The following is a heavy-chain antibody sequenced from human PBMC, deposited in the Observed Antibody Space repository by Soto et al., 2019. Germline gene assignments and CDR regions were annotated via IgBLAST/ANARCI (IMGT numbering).Heavy chain of an antibody. CDR3: ARAGKYYDILTGRRRVAVFDP. CDR1: GGSISIEGYY. D-gene: IGHD3-9*01. J-gene: IGHJ5*02. V-gene: IGHV4-31*02. Sequence: SETLSLTCTVSGGSISIEGYYWSWIRQHPGKGLEWIGYIYYGGSTYYNPSLKSRVTISVDTSKNQFSLILRSVTAADTAVYYCARAGKYYDILTGRRRVAVFDPWGQGTLVTVSS. CDR2: IYYGGST.